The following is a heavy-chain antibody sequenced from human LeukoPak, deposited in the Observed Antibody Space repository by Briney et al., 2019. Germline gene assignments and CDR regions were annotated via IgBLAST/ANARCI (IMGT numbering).Heavy chain of an antibody. J-gene: IGHJ4*02. CDR1: GFTFTDHC. CDR3: ASYGSASYYHAFPY. Sequence: GGSLRLACAASGFTFTDHCMDCVRQAPGKGVEWVGRTGKKDKSYTTEYAASVKGRFTISRDDSKNSLYLQMNSLKTEDTAVYYCASYGSASYYHAFPYWGQGTLVTVSS. V-gene: IGHV3-72*01. CDR2: TGKKDKSYTT. D-gene: IGHD3-10*01.